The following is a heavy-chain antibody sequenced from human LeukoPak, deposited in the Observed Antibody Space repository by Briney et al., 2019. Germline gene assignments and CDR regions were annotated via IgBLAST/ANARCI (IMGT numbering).Heavy chain of an antibody. CDR3: AKGVSRGVDPTGLEY. CDR2: IGVAGDT. J-gene: IGHJ4*02. CDR1: GFTLSSYD. D-gene: IGHD1-1*01. Sequence: HPGGSLRLSCAASGFTLSSYDMHWVRQVTGKGLEWVSAIGVAGDTYYPGSVKGRFIITRDNSKNALFLQTNSMRPEDTAVYYCAKGVSRGVDPTGLEYWGQGTLVTVSS. V-gene: IGHV3-13*01.